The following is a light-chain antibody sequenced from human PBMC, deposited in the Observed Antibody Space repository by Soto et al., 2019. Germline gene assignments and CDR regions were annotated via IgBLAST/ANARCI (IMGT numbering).Light chain of an antibody. CDR2: GAS. Sequence: EIVLPKSPGTLSLSPGERAPLSCRASQSVGSNYLAWYQQKPGQAPRILIFGASGRATGIPDRFSGSGSGTDFTLTISRLEPEEFAVYYCQQYGSLSWTVGQGTKVEIK. J-gene: IGKJ1*01. CDR1: QSVGSNY. CDR3: QQYGSLSWT. V-gene: IGKV3-20*01.